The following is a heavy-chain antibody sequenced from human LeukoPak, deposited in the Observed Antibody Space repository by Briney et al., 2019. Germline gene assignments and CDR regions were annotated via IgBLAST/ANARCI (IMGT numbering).Heavy chain of an antibody. CDR1: GFTFSSYA. CDR3: AKDLRGTPVWSGSYY. Sequence: GGSLRLSCAASGFTFSSYAMSWVRQAPGKGLEWVSAISGSGGSTYYADSVKGRFTISRDNSKNTLYLQMNSLRAEDTAVYYCAKDLRGTPVWSGSYYWGQGTLVTVSS. J-gene: IGHJ4*02. V-gene: IGHV3-23*01. D-gene: IGHD3-3*01. CDR2: ISGSGGST.